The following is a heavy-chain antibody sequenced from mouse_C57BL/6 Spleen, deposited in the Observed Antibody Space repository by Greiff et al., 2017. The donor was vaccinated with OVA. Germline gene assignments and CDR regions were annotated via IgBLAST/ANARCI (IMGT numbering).Heavy chain of an antibody. Sequence: VKLKESGPGLVAPSQSLSITCTVSGFSLTSYGVDWVRQSPGKGLEWLGVIWGVGSTNYNSALKSRLSISKDNSKSQVFLKMNSLQTDDTAMYYCATRYGSSGDYAMDYWGQGTSVTVSS. J-gene: IGHJ4*01. CDR1: GFSLTSYG. CDR2: IWGVGST. D-gene: IGHD1-1*01. CDR3: ATRYGSSGDYAMDY. V-gene: IGHV2-6*01.